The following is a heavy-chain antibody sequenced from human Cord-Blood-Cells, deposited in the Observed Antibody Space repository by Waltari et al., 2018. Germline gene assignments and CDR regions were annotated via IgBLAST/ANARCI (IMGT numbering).Heavy chain of an antibody. CDR3: ARVGDIVVVVAATSFDY. D-gene: IGHD2-15*01. V-gene: IGHV4-34*01. CDR1: GGSFSGYY. CDR2: LNHSGSP. Sequence: QVQLQQWGAGLLKPSETLSLTCAVYGGSFSGYYWSWIRQPPGKGLEWIGELNHSGSPNSHPSLKSRVTISVDTSKNQFSLKLSSVTAADTAVYYCARVGDIVVVVAATSFDYWGQGTLVTVSS. J-gene: IGHJ4*02.